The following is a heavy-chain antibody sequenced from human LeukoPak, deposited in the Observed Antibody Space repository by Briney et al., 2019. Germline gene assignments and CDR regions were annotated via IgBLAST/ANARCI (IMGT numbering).Heavy chain of an antibody. V-gene: IGHV1-69*01. Sequence: SVKVSCKASGGTFSSYAISWVRQAPGQGLEWMGGIIPIFGTANYAQKFQGRVTITADESTSTDYMELSSQRSEDTAVYYGARAEDIVATKYSVGAFDIWGQGTMVTVSS. CDR1: GGTFSSYA. CDR3: ARAEDIVATKYSVGAFDI. D-gene: IGHD5-12*01. J-gene: IGHJ3*02. CDR2: IIPIFGTA.